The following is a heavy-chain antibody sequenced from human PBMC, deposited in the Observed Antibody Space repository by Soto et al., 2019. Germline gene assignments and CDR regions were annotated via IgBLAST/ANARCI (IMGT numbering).Heavy chain of an antibody. J-gene: IGHJ4*02. CDR1: GFTFSSYA. CDR3: AKDANYDYVWGSYRIDY. D-gene: IGHD3-16*02. Sequence: GGSLRLSCAASGFTFSSYAMSWVRQAPGKGLEWVSSISGGGGSTYYADSVKGRFTISRDNSKNTLYLQMNTLRAEDTAVYHCAKDANYDYVWGSYRIDYWGQGTRVTVSS. V-gene: IGHV3-23*01. CDR2: ISGGGGST.